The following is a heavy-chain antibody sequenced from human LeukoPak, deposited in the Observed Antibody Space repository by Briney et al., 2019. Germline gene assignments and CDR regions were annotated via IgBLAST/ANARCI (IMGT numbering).Heavy chain of an antibody. CDR1: GYTLTELS. CDR2: FDPEDGET. J-gene: IGHJ4*02. CDR3: ATEGSQPGQLWLYYFDY. V-gene: IGHV1-24*01. D-gene: IGHD5-18*01. Sequence: ASVKVSCKVSGYTLTELSMHWVRQAPGKGLEWMGGFDPEDGETIYAQKFQGRVTMTEDTSTDTAYMELSSLRSEDTAVYYCATEGSQPGQLWLYYFDYWGQRTLVTVSS.